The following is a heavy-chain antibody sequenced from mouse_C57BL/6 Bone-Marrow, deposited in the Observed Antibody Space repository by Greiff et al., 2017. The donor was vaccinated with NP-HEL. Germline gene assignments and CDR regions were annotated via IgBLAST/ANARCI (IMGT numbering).Heavy chain of an antibody. D-gene: IGHD1-1*01. V-gene: IGHV1-15*01. CDR3: TKPLYDYGTWFAY. J-gene: IGHJ3*01. Sequence: QVQLQQSGAELVRPGASVTLSCKASGYTFTDYEMHWVKQTPVHGLEWIGAIDPETGGTAYNQKFKGKAILTADKSSSTAYMELRSLTSEDSAVYYCTKPLYDYGTWFAYWGQGTLVTVSA. CDR2: IDPETGGT. CDR1: GYTFTDYE.